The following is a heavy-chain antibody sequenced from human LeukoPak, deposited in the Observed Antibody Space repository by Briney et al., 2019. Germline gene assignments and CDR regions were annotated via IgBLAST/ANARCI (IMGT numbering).Heavy chain of an antibody. Sequence: ASVKVSCKVSGYTLTELSMHWVRQAPGKGLEWMGGFDPEDGETIYAQKFQGRVTMTEDTSTDTAYMELSSLRSEDTAVYYCVRLWDRADGNNRAFDYWGQGTLVTVSS. V-gene: IGHV1-24*01. J-gene: IGHJ4*02. CDR1: GYTLTELS. D-gene: IGHD5-24*01. CDR3: VRLWDRADGNNRAFDY. CDR2: FDPEDGET.